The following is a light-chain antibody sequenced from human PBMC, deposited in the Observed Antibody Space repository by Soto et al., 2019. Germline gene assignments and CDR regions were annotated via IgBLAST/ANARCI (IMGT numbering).Light chain of an antibody. V-gene: IGLV4-69*01. J-gene: IGLJ2*01. CDR1: SGHSNYA. CDR2: LNSDGSH. Sequence: QPVLTQSPSASASLGASVKLTCTLSSGHSNYAIAWHQQQPEKGPRYLMKLNSDGSHSKGDGIPDRFSGSSSGAERYLTISSLQSEDEADYYCQTWGTGIHHVLFAGGTKVTVL. CDR3: QTWGTGIHHVL.